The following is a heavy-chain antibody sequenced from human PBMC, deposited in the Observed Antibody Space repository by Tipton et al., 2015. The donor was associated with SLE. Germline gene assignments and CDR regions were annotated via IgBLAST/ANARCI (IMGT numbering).Heavy chain of an antibody. CDR3: ARSMPGASDAFDI. J-gene: IGHJ3*02. Sequence: TLSLTCAVYGGSFSGYYWSWIRQPPGKGLEWIGEINYSGTTNYSPSLKGRVTISVDTSKNQFSLKLSSVTAADTAVYFCARSMPGASDAFDIWGQGTMVTVSS. CDR1: GGSFSGYY. CDR2: INYSGTT. D-gene: IGHD2/OR15-2a*01. V-gene: IGHV4-34*01.